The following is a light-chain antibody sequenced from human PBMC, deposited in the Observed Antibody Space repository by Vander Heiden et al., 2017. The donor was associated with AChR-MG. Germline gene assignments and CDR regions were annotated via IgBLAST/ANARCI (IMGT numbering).Light chain of an antibody. CDR2: DVT. V-gene: IGLV2-11*01. CDR3: CSFAGPDTFLI. Sequence: QSALTQPRSVSGSLGQSVTISCTGTSNDIGYFNFVTWYQQHPGKAPRLLIYDVTKRPPGIPDRFSGSKSGNAASLTISGLQADDEADYHCCSFAGPDTFLIFGGKTQLTVL. CDR1: SNDIGYFNF. J-gene: IGLJ2*01.